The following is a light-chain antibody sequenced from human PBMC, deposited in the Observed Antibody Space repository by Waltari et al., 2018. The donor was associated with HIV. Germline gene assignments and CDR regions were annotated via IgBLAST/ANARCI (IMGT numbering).Light chain of an antibody. CDR2: YLN. V-gene: IGLV2-11*01. CDR1: SNDVGAYNY. J-gene: IGLJ1*01. CDR3: CSSAGRYTFV. Sequence: QPPLTQSRSVSGSPGQSITISCTGTSNDVGAYNYVSWYQQHPGRAPKLLIFYLNRRPSGVPDRFSGSKSGNTASLTISGRQAEDEADYYCCSSAGRYTFVFGTGTKVTVL.